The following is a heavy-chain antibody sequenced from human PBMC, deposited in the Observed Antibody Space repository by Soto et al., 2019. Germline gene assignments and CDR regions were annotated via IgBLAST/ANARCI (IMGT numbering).Heavy chain of an antibody. CDR2: ISYDGSNK. CDR3: GKGPHWSAP. V-gene: IGHV3-30*18. J-gene: IGHJ5*02. Sequence: QVQLVESGGGVVQPGRSLRLSCAASGFTFSSYGMHWVRQAPGKGLEWVAVISYDGSNKYYADSVKGRFTISRDNSKNTMYLPMNSLRAEDTAGYYCGKGPHWSAPWGQGALVTV. CDR1: GFTFSSYG.